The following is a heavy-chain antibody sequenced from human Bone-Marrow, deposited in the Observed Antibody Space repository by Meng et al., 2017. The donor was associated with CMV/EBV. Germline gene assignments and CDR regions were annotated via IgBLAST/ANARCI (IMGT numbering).Heavy chain of an antibody. D-gene: IGHD1-14*01. J-gene: IGHJ4*02. CDR2: ISYDGSHE. CDR1: GFTFSSFA. CDR3: FQEPAGFDY. V-gene: IGHV3-30*04. Sequence: GESLKISCVASGFTFSSFAMHWVRQAPGKGLEWVAVISYDGSHEHYADSVKGRFTISRDNSKNTLYLQMNSLSAEDTAVYYCFQEPAGFDYWGQGTLVTVSS.